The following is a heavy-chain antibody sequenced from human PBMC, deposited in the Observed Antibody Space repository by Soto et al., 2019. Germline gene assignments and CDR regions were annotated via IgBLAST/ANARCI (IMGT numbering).Heavy chain of an antibody. CDR3: VKGGVDLLMGRPNYFDY. J-gene: IGHJ4*02. CDR1: GFTFSSYG. V-gene: IGHV3-30*18. Sequence: QVQLVESGGGVVQPGRSLRLSCAASGFTFSSYGMHWVRQAPGKGLEWVAVISYDGSNKYYADSVKGRFTISRDNSKNTLYLQMNSLRAEDTAVYYCVKGGVDLLMGRPNYFDYWGQGTLVTVSS. D-gene: IGHD3-10*01. CDR2: ISYDGSNK.